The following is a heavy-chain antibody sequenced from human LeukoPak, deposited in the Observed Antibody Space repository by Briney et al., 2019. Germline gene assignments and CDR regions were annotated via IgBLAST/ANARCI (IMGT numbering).Heavy chain of an antibody. CDR2: ISSSGSTI. CDR3: AKVPSWYCSGGSCYHLDY. Sequence: GGSLRLSCAASGFTFSSYEMNWVRQAPGKGLEWVSYISSSGSTIYYADSVKGRFTISRDNAKNSLYLQMNSLRAEDTAVYYCAKVPSWYCSGGSCYHLDYWGQGTLVTVSS. CDR1: GFTFSSYE. D-gene: IGHD2-15*01. V-gene: IGHV3-48*03. J-gene: IGHJ4*02.